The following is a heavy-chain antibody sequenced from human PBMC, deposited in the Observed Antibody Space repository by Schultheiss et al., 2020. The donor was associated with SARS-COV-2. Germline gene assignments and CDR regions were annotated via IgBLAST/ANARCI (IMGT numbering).Heavy chain of an antibody. D-gene: IGHD6-19*01. CDR3: ASRVAVAGTGDWFDP. J-gene: IGHJ5*02. CDR2: IYYSGST. V-gene: IGHV4-39*01. Sequence: SQTLSLTCTVSGDSVSSGSHYWSWIRQPPGKGLEWIGSIYYSGSTYYNPSLKSRVTISVDTSKNQFSLKLSSVTAADTAVYYCASRVAVAGTGDWFDPWGQGTLVTVSS. CDR1: GDSVSSGSHY.